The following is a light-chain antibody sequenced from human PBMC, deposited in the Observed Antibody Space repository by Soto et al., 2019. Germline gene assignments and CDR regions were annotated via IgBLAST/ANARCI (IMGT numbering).Light chain of an antibody. Sequence: QSALTQPASVCGAPGQSITISCTGTSGDVGGHNFVSWHQQHPGKAPKFIIYGVSNRPSGVSDRFSGSKSGNTASLTISGLQAEDEADYYCSSYTTAYTGVFGGGTKLTLL. CDR2: GVS. J-gene: IGLJ3*02. CDR1: SGDVGGHNF. V-gene: IGLV2-14*01. CDR3: SSYTTAYTGV.